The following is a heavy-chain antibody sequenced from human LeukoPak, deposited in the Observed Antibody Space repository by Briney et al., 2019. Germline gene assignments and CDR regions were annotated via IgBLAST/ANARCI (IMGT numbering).Heavy chain of an antibody. CDR3: ASERSRSSRLDY. V-gene: IGHV4-39*01. Sequence: SETLSLTCTVSGGSISSSSYYWGWIRQPPGKGLEWIGSIYYGGSTYYNPSLKSRVTISVDTSKNQFSLKLSSVTAADTAVYYCASERSRSSRLDYWGQGTLVTVSS. CDR2: IYYGGST. CDR1: GGSISSSSYY. J-gene: IGHJ4*02. D-gene: IGHD6-13*01.